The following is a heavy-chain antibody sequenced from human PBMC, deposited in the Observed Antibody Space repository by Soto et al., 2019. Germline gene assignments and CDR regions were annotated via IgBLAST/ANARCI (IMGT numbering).Heavy chain of an antibody. V-gene: IGHV6-1*01. CDR2: TYYRSRWYS. D-gene: IGHD2-15*01. CDR1: GDSVSSSSVA. CDR3: ARSEEDSGYSHRALLV. J-gene: IGHJ6*02. Sequence: PSQTLSLTCVISGDSVSSSSVAWNWVRQSPSRGLEWLGRTYYRSRWYSDFAVSVRGRIVINADTSKNQFSLQLNSVTPEDTAVYFCARSEEDSGYSHRALLVWCQGTTVTL.